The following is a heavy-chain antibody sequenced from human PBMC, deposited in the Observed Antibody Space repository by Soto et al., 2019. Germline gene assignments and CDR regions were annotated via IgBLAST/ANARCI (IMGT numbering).Heavy chain of an antibody. V-gene: IGHV3-66*01. CDR2: IYSGGST. CDR1: GLTVSSNY. D-gene: IGHD4-17*01. J-gene: IGHJ4*02. Sequence: EVQLVESGGGLVQPGGSLRLSCAASGLTVSSNYMSWVRQAPGKGLEWVSFIYSGGSTYYADSVKGRFTISRDNSKNPLYLQMNSLRAEDTAVYYCARDLYGDYVDYWGQGTLVTVSS. CDR3: ARDLYGDYVDY.